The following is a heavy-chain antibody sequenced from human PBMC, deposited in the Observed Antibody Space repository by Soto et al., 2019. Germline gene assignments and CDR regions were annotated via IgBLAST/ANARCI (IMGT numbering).Heavy chain of an antibody. Sequence: ASVKVSCKASGYTFTGYYMHWVRQAPGQGLEWMGWINPNSGGTNYAQKFQGWVTMTRDTSISTAYMELSRLRSDDTAVYYCARDGGNVDTAMVFDYWGQGTLVTVSS. CDR1: GYTFTGYY. CDR3: ARDGGNVDTAMVFDY. CDR2: INPNSGGT. V-gene: IGHV1-2*04. J-gene: IGHJ4*02. D-gene: IGHD5-18*01.